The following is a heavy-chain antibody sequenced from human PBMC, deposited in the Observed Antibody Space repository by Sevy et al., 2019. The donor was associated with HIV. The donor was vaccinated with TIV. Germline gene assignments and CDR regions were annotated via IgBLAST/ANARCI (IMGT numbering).Heavy chain of an antibody. V-gene: IGHV4-61*01. CDR2: IYYSGST. CDR1: GGSVSSGRYY. D-gene: IGHD1-26*01. CDR3: ARQEWELFDGGGWFDP. Sequence: SETLSLTCTVSGGSVSSGRYYWSWIRQPPGKGLEWIGYIYYSGSTNYNPSLKSRVTISVDTSKNQFSLKLSSVTAADTAVYYCARQEWELFDGGGWFDPWGQGTLVTVSS. J-gene: IGHJ5*02.